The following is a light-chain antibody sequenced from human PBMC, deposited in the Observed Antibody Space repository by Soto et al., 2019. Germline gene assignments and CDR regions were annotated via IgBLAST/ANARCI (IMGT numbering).Light chain of an antibody. V-gene: IGLV1-44*01. CDR2: STY. CDR3: AAWDDSLNGVV. Sequence: QSVLTQPPSASGTPGQRVTISCSGSNSNIGSNTVDWYQQLPGTAPKLLIYSTYQRPSGVPDRFSGSKPGTSASLAISGLQSEDEAIYYCAAWDDSLNGVVFGGGTKLTVL. J-gene: IGLJ2*01. CDR1: NSNIGSNT.